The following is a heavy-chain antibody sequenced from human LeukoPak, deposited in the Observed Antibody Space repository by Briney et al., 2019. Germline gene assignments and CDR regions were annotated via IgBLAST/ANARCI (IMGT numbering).Heavy chain of an antibody. CDR1: GFTFSSYW. D-gene: IGHD2-2*01. V-gene: IGHV3-7*01. CDR3: ARVPCSSTSCSFRAFDI. CDR2: IKQDGSEK. J-gene: IGHJ3*02. Sequence: GGSLRLSCAASGFTFSSYWMSWVRQAPGKGLEWVANIKQDGSEKYYVDSVKGRFTISRDNAKNSLYLQMNSLRAEDTAVYYCARVPCSSTSCSFRAFDIWGQGTMVTVSS.